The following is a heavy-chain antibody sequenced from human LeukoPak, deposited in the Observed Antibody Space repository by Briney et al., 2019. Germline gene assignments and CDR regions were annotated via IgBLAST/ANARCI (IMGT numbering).Heavy chain of an antibody. CDR2: ISSKADNS. CDR3: AKGGGVYGL. D-gene: IGHD5/OR15-5a*01. V-gene: IGHV3-23*01. Sequence: GGSLRLSCAASGLTFKNFAMSWVRQAPGKGLEWVATISSKADNSYFADSVKGRFTISRDNPKNTLYLQMNSLRAEDTAVYYCAKGGGVYGLWGPGTLVTVSS. J-gene: IGHJ4*02. CDR1: GLTFKNFA.